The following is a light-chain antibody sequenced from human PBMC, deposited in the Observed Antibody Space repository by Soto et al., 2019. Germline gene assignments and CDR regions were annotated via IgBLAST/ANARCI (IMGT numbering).Light chain of an antibody. CDR2: GAS. J-gene: IGKJ1*01. CDR1: QSVSSSY. CDR3: QQYGSSLRT. V-gene: IGKV3-20*01. Sequence: EIVLTQSPGTLSLSPGERATLSCTASQSVSSSYLAWYQQKPGQAPRLLIYGASSRATGIPARFSGSGSGTDFTLTISRLEPEDFAVYYCQQYGSSLRTFGQGTKVEIK.